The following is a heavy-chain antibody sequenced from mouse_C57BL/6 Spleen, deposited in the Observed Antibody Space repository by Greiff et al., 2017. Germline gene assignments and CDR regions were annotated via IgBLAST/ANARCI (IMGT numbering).Heavy chain of an antibody. CDR3: ARGGDYDGYYAMDY. V-gene: IGHV1-81*01. D-gene: IGHD2-4*01. CDR1: GYTFTSYG. Sequence: VQLQQSGAELARPGASVKLSCKASGYTFTSYGISWVKQRTGQGLEWIGEIYPRSGNTYYNEQFKGKATLTADKSSSTAYMELRSLTSEDSAVYFCARGGDYDGYYAMDYWGQGTSVTVSS. CDR2: IYPRSGNT. J-gene: IGHJ4*01.